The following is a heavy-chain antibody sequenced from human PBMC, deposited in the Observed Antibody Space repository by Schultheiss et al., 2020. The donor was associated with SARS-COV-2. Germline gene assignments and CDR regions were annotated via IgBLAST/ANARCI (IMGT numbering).Heavy chain of an antibody. D-gene: IGHD3-22*01. V-gene: IGHV4-59*12. J-gene: IGHJ4*02. CDR2: IYYSGST. Sequence: SETLSLTCTVSGGSISSYYWSWIRQPPGKGLEWIGYIYYSGSTNYNPSLKSRVTISVDTSKNQFSLKLSSVTAADTAVYYCARDTVPYYYDSSGFDYWGQGTLVTVSS. CDR1: GGSISSYY. CDR3: ARDTVPYYYDSSGFDY.